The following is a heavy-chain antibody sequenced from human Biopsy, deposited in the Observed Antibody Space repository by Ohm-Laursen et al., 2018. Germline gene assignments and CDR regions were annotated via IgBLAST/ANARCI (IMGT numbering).Heavy chain of an antibody. CDR2: VYYTGST. D-gene: IGHD3-22*01. V-gene: IGHV4-59*01. J-gene: IGHJ2*01. Sequence: SETLSLTCTVSGDSISSYYWSWIRQPPGKGLQWIGYVYYTGSTDHNPSLQSRVTIPVDTSKNPFSLRLRSGTPPDPAIYFCARDRGYYSDRTVPGYFDLWGRGTLVTVSS. CDR1: GDSISSYY. CDR3: ARDRGYYSDRTVPGYFDL.